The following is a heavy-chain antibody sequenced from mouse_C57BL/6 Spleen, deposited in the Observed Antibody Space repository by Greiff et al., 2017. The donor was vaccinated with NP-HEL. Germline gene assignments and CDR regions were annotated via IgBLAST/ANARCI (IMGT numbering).Heavy chain of an antibody. V-gene: IGHV1-19*01. D-gene: IGHD1-1*02. J-gene: IGHJ4*01. CDR3: ARGLSAKGAMDY. CDR2: INPYNGGT. CDR1: GYTFTDYY. Sequence: VQLQQSGPVLVKPGASVKMSCKASGYTFTDYYMNWVKQSHGKSLEWIGVINPYNGGTSYNQKFKGKATLTVDKSSSTAYMELNSLTSEDSAVYYCARGLSAKGAMDYWGQGTSVTVSS.